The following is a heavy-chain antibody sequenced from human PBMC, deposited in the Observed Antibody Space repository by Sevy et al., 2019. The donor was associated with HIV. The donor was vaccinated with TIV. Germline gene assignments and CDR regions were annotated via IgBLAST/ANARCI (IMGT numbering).Heavy chain of an antibody. Sequence: ASVKVSCKASGYTFTSYGISWVRQAPGQGLEWMGWISAYNGNTNYAQKLQGRVTMTTDTSTSTAYMELRSLRSDDTAVYYCARDSVEWFRETRLDYWGQGTLVTVSS. CDR1: GYTFTSYG. CDR3: ARDSVEWFRETRLDY. J-gene: IGHJ4*02. V-gene: IGHV1-18*01. D-gene: IGHD3-10*01. CDR2: ISAYNGNT.